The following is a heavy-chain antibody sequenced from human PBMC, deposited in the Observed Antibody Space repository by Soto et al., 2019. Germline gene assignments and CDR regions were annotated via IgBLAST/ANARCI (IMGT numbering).Heavy chain of an antibody. Sequence: GESLKISCAASGFTFSSYSLNWVRQAPGKGLECVASISSSSSSSSYIYYTDSVKGRFTISRSNAKNSLYLQMNSLRAEDTAVYYCATLLIKSVRTHQSRYYFDSWGQGTLVTVSS. D-gene: IGHD2-15*01. V-gene: IGHV3-21*01. CDR1: GFTFSSYS. CDR2: ISSSSSSSSYI. CDR3: ATLLIKSVRTHQSRYYFDS. J-gene: IGHJ4*01.